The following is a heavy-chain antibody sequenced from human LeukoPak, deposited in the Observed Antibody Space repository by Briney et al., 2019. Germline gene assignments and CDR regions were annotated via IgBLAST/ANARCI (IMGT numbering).Heavy chain of an antibody. CDR3: AKTSIAVAVSDFDY. J-gene: IGHJ4*02. V-gene: IGHV3-23*01. CDR1: GFTFNNYG. CDR2: ISGSGSIL. D-gene: IGHD6-19*01. Sequence: GGSLRLSCAASGFTFNNYGMSWVRQAPGKGLEWVSTISGSGSILHYADSVKGRFTISRDNSKNTLYLQMNSLRAEDTAVYYCAKTSIAVAVSDFDYWGQGTLVTVSS.